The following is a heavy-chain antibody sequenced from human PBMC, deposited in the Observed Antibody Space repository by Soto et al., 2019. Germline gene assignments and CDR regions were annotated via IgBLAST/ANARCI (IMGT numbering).Heavy chain of an antibody. Sequence: PSDSLSLACTACGDCISNANYYGCWIRQPPGKGLEWIGYIYYSGSTHYNPSLMSRLTISIDTSKNQFSLKLNSVTAADTAVYYCASTSWFDNSGSAYWGQGLLVTVSS. V-gene: IGHV4-30-4*02. CDR1: GDCISNANYY. CDR2: IYYSGST. D-gene: IGHD3-22*01. CDR3: ASTSWFDNSGSAY. J-gene: IGHJ4*02.